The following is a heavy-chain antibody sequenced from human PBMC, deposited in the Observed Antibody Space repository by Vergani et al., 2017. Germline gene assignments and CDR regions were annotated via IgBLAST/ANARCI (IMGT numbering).Heavy chain of an antibody. CDR2: ISAYNGST. V-gene: IGHV1-18*01. D-gene: IGHD6-13*01. CDR3: ARDERSSSPSSIDY. CDR1: GYTFTSYG. J-gene: IGHJ4*02. Sequence: QVQLVQSGAEVKKPGASVKVSCKASGYTFTSYGISWVRQAPGQGLEWMGWISAYNGSTNAAQKLQGRVTMTADTSTSTAYMELRRLRSDDTAVYCCARDERSSSPSSIDYWGQGTLVTVSS.